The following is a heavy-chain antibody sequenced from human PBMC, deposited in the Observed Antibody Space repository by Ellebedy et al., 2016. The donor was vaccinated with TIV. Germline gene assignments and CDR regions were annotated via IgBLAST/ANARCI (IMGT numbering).Heavy chain of an antibody. CDR1: GDSIGSSSFY. D-gene: IGHD7-27*01. Sequence: SETLSLXXTVSGDSIGSSSFYWGWVRQPPGKGLECIGSIYYNGGTDYSPSLQSRVTISLDTSKNQFSLKLTSVTAADTAVYYCARIFKTGDHGRGPFDYWGQGTLVTVSS. V-gene: IGHV4-39*07. CDR2: IYYNGGT. J-gene: IGHJ4*02. CDR3: ARIFKTGDHGRGPFDY.